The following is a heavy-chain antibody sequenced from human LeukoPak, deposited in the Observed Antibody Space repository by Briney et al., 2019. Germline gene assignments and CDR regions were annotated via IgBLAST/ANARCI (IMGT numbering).Heavy chain of an antibody. CDR2: IKQDGSQI. CDR3: ARDSGEYSFGGFWYFDV. J-gene: IGHJ2*01. D-gene: IGHD5-18*01. Sequence: PGGSLRLSCAASGFTFSNYGIYWVRQAPGKGLESVANIKQDGSQIHYVDSVKGRFTISRDNAQNSVYLQMNSLRVEDTAVYYCARDSGEYSFGGFWYFDVWGRGTLVTVSS. V-gene: IGHV3-7*05. CDR1: GFTFSNYG.